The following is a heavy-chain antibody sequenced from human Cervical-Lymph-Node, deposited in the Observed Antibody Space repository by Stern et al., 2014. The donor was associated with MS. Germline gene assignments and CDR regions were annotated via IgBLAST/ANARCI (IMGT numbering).Heavy chain of an antibody. CDR2: IFYDGTNE. CDR1: GFTFSGFG. V-gene: IGHV3-30*18. D-gene: IGHD3-16*02. CDR3: AKDLLSTSGRVIVPDAFDI. J-gene: IGHJ3*02. Sequence: VHLVESGGGVVQHGRSLRLSCEASGFTFSGFGMHWVRQPPGKGLERVAAIFYDGTNEFYADSVKGRFTIARDNSKNTLYLVMDSLRAEDTAVYYCAKDLLSTSGRVIVPDAFDIWGQGTTVTVSS.